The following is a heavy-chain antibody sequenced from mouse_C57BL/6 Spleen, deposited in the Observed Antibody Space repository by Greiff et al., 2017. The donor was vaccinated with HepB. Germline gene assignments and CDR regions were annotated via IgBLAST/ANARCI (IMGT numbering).Heavy chain of an antibody. CDR3: TTLEITTVVATNY. CDR1: GFNIKDDY. D-gene: IGHD1-1*01. Sequence: VQLKQSGAELVRPGASVKLSCTASGFNIKDDYMHWVKQRPEQGLEWIGWIDPENGDTEYASKFQGKATITADTSSNTAYLQLSSLTSEDTAVYYCTTLEITTVVATNYWGQGTTLTVSS. CDR2: IDPENGDT. V-gene: IGHV14-4*01. J-gene: IGHJ2*01.